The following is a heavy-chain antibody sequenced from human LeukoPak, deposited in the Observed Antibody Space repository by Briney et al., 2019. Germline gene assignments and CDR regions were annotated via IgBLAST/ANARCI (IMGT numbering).Heavy chain of an antibody. V-gene: IGHV1-8*01. J-gene: IGHJ6*02. CDR1: GYTFTSYD. CDR3: ARYDLGYCSSTSCSSDGMDV. Sequence: ASVKVSCKASGYTFTSYDINWVRQATGQGLEWMGWMNPNSGNTGYAQKFQGRVTMTRNTSISTAYVELSSLRSEDTAVYYCARYDLGYCSSTSCSSDGMDVWGQGTTVTVSS. CDR2: MNPNSGNT. D-gene: IGHD2-2*01.